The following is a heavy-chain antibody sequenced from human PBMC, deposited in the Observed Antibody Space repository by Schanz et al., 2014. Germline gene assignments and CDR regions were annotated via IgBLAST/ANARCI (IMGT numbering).Heavy chain of an antibody. CDR3: ARGGFGEVSYFDY. Sequence: EVQLVESGGGLVQPGGSLRLSCTASGFTFSSHWMHWVRQDPGKGLVWVARINSVGSNTDYADSVTGRFTISRDNAKNTLYLQMNTLRAEDTALYYCARGGFGEVSYFDYWGQGTLVTVSS. D-gene: IGHD3-10*01. J-gene: IGHJ4*02. CDR1: GFTFSSHW. CDR2: INSVGSNT. V-gene: IGHV3-74*02.